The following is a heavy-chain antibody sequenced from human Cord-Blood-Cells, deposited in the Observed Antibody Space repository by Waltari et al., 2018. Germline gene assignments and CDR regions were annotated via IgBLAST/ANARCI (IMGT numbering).Heavy chain of an antibody. J-gene: IGHJ3*02. CDR2: IYHSGST. Sequence: QVQLQESGPGLVKPSETLSLTCAVSGYSISSGYYWGWIRQPPGKGLEWIGSIYHSGSTDYNPSIKSRVTISVDTSKNQFSLKLSSVTAADTAVYYCARWVYSGAFDIWGQGTMVTVSS. D-gene: IGHD2-15*01. CDR1: GYSISSGYY. CDR3: ARWVYSGAFDI. V-gene: IGHV4-38-2*01.